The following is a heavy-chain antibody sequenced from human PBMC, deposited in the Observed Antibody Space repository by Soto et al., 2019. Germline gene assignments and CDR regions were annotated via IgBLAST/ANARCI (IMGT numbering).Heavy chain of an antibody. J-gene: IGHJ5*02. V-gene: IGHV3-30*18. CDR2: ISHDGSVR. D-gene: IGHD6-13*01. CDR1: GFTFSTSS. Sequence: QVQMVESGGGVVQPGTSLRLSCATSGFTFSTSSMHWVRQAPGKGLEWVAMISHDGSVRYYTDSVQGRFTISRDTPKNTLYLQMNSLRDEDTATYYCAKDWGSSGWYNWFDPWGQGTRVTVS. CDR3: AKDWGSSGWYNWFDP.